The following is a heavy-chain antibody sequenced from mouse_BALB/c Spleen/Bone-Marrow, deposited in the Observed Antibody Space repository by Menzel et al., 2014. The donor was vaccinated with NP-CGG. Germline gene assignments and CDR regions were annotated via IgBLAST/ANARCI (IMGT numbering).Heavy chain of an antibody. Sequence: EVQLQQSGPELVTPGASVKMSCKASGYTFTDYYMDWVKQSHGESFEWIGRVNPYNGGTSYNQKFKGKATLTVDKSSSTAYMELNSLTSEDSAVHYCAGSYGNYAYYFDYWGQGTTLTVSS. CDR2: VNPYNGGT. D-gene: IGHD2-1*01. CDR1: GYTFTDYY. V-gene: IGHV1-19*01. J-gene: IGHJ2*01. CDR3: AGSYGNYAYYFDY.